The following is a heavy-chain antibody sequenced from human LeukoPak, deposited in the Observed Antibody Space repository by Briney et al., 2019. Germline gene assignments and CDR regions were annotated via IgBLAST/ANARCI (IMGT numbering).Heavy chain of an antibody. CDR2: IIPIFGTA. CDR3: ASILDSSGYLDY. J-gene: IGHJ4*02. Sequence: ASVNVSFKASVCTFISYAISWVRQAPGQGLEWMGGIIPIFGTANYAQKFQGRVTITTDESTSTAYMELSSLRSEDTAVYYCASILDSSGYLDYWGQGTLVTVSS. CDR1: VCTFISYA. D-gene: IGHD3-22*01. V-gene: IGHV1-69*05.